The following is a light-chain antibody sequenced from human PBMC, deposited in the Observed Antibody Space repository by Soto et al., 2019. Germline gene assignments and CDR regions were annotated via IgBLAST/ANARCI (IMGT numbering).Light chain of an antibody. J-gene: IGKJ1*01. CDR2: KAS. V-gene: IGKV1-5*03. Sequence: DLQMTQSPSTLSASVGDRVTITCRASQSISSWLAWYQQKPGKAPKLLIYKASSLESGVPSRFIGSGSGTEFTLTISSLQPDDFATYYCQQYNSYSPPAFGQGTKVEIK. CDR3: QQYNSYSPPA. CDR1: QSISSW.